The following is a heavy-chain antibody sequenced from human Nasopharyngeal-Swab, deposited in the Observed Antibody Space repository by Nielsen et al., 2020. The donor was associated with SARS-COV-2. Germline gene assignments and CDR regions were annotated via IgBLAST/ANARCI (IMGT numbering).Heavy chain of an antibody. CDR2: ISSSSSYI. V-gene: IGHV3-21*01. J-gene: IGHJ4*02. D-gene: IGHD3-10*01. CDR3: ARAGITMVRAFDY. Sequence: LHPPGHFLELVSSISSSSSYIYYADSVKGRFTISRDNAKNSLYLQMNSLRAEDTAVYYCARAGITMVRAFDYWGQGTLVTVSS.